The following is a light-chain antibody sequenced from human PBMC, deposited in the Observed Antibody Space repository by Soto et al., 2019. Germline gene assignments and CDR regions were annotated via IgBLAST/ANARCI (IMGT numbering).Light chain of an antibody. V-gene: IGKV1-27*01. CDR1: QGISNY. Sequence: SPITQSPSSLSASVGDRVTITCRASQGISNYLAWYQQKPGKVPKLLIYAASTLQSGVPSRFSGSGSGTDFTLTISSLQPEDVATYYCQKYNSAPLTSAGRAKVDIK. CDR2: AAS. CDR3: QKYNSAPLT. J-gene: IGKJ4*01.